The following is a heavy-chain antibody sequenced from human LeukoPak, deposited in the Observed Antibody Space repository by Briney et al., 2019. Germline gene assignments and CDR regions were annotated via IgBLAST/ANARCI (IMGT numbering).Heavy chain of an antibody. D-gene: IGHD2-2*01. V-gene: IGHV3-48*03. CDR3: ARDRYVVVPAAMGPLNYSYYGMDV. CDR1: GFTFSSYE. J-gene: IGHJ6*04. Sequence: GASLRLSCAASGFTFSSYEMNWVRQAPGKGLEWVSYISSSGSTIYYADSVKGRFTISRDNAKNSLYLQMNSLRAEDTAVYYCARDRYVVVPAAMGPLNYSYYGMDVWGKGPTVTVSS. CDR2: ISSSGSTI.